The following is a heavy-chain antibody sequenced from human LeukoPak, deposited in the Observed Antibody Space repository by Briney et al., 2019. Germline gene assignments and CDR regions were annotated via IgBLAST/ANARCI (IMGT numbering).Heavy chain of an antibody. V-gene: IGHV4-59*08. D-gene: IGHD5-18*01. J-gene: IGHJ3*02. CDR2: VRDNGES. Sequence: SETLSLTCTVSGGSINPYCWSWIRQPPGKGLEWIAYVRDNGESNYNPSLKSRLTISVDTPNNQISLRLSFVTAAGTAMYYCARQPANTAAFDIWGLGTMVTVSS. CDR3: ARQPANTAAFDI. CDR1: GGSINPYC.